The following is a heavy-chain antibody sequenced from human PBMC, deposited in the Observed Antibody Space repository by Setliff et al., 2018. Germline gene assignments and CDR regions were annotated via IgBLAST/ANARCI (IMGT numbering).Heavy chain of an antibody. CDR1: GYTFTGYY. CDR2: INPNSGGT. D-gene: IGHD3-22*01. J-gene: IGHJ4*02. Sequence: ASVKVSCKASGYTFTGYYMYWVRQAPGQGLEWMGRINPNSGGTNYAQKFQGRVTMTRETSISTVYMELSRLRSDDTAVYYCARGALYYDSSGYYPDYWGQGTLVTVSS. V-gene: IGHV1-2*06. CDR3: ARGALYYDSSGYYPDY.